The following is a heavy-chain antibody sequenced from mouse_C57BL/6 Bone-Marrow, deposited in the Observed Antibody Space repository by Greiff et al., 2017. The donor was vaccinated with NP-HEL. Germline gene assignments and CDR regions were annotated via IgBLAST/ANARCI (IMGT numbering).Heavy chain of an antibody. CDR2: IYPGSGST. D-gene: IGHD3-2*02. Sequence: QVQLQQPGAELVKPGASVKMSCKASGYTFTSYWITWVKQRPGQGLEWIGDIYPGSGSTNYNEKFKSKATLTVDTSSSTAYMQLSSLTSEDSAVYYCARRRGGQRRLAWFAYWGQGTLVTVSA. CDR1: GYTFTSYW. CDR3: ARRRGGQRRLAWFAY. J-gene: IGHJ3*01. V-gene: IGHV1-55*01.